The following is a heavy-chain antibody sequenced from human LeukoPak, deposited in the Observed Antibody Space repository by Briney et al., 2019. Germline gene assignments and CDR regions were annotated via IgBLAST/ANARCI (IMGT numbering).Heavy chain of an antibody. CDR2: ISWNGDSS. CDR1: GFTFDDYA. CDR3: AKDIHPMCSGGSCGPLDY. D-gene: IGHD2-15*01. J-gene: IGHJ4*02. V-gene: IGHV3-43D*03. Sequence: QPGGSLRLSCAASGFTFDDYAMHWVRQAPGKGLEWVSLISWNGDSSFYVDSVKGRFTISRDNSKNSLYLQMNSLRAEDTALYYCAKDIHPMCSGGSCGPLDYWGQGTLVTVSS.